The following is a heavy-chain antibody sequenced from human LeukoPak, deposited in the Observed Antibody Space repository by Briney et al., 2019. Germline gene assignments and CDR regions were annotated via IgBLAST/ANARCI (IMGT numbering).Heavy chain of an antibody. CDR1: GDTFSSYW. J-gene: IGHJ6*02. Sequence: PGESLKISCKGSGDTFSSYWIGWVRQLPGKGLEWMGIIYPGDSDNRYSPSFQGQVTISADKSISTAYLQWSSLKASDTAMYYCARRYGESQRDPYYYYYGMDVWGQGTTVTVSS. CDR3: ARRYGESQRDPYYYYYGMDV. CDR2: IYPGDSDN. V-gene: IGHV5-51*01. D-gene: IGHD4-17*01.